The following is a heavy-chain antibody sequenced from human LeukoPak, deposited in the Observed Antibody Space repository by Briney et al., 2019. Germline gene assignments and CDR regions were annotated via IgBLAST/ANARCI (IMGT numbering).Heavy chain of an antibody. Sequence: ASVKVSCKASGFTFTSSAVQWVRQARGQRLEWIGWIVVGSGNTNYAQKFQERVTITRDVSTSTAYMELSSLRSEDTAVYYCAATPTYYYGSGSYSAWGQGTLVTVSS. V-gene: IGHV1-58*01. J-gene: IGHJ5*02. CDR2: IVVGSGNT. CDR3: AATPTYYYGSGSYSA. CDR1: GFTFTSSA. D-gene: IGHD3-10*01.